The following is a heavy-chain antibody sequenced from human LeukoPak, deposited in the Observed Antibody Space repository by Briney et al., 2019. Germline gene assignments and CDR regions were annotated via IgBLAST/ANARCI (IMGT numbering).Heavy chain of an antibody. CDR3: ARIMGVYDSSGYIGY. V-gene: IGHV1-2*02. D-gene: IGHD3-22*01. CDR1: GYTFTSYD. J-gene: IGHJ4*02. Sequence: ASVKVSCKASGYTFTSYDINWVRQAPGQGLEWMGWINPNSGGTNYAQKFQGRVTMTRDTSISTAYMELSRLRSDDTAVYYCARIMGVYDSSGYIGYWGQGTLVTVSS. CDR2: INPNSGGT.